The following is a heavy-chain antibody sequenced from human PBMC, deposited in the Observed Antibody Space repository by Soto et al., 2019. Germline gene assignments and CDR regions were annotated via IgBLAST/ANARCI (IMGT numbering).Heavy chain of an antibody. V-gene: IGHV1-18*01. CDR3: ARVLRGVVNWFDP. D-gene: IGHD3-10*01. Sequence: HLVQSGPEVKKPGASVTVSCKTSGDTFTNFGLSWVRQAPGQGLEWMGWIATYNSNKNYAQKFQGRLTLTTDKTTSTAYMELKSLEYDDPAVYYCARVLRGVVNWFDPWGQGTLVTVSS. CDR2: IATYNSNK. J-gene: IGHJ5*02. CDR1: GDTFTNFG.